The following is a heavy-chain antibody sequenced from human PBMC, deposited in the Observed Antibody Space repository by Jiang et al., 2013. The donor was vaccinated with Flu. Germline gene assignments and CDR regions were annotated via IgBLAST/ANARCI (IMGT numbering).Heavy chain of an antibody. V-gene: IGHV4-39*02. CDR1: GGSISSSSYY. CDR2: IYYSGST. Sequence: LVKPSQTLSLTCTVSGGSISSSSYYWGWIRQPPGKGLEWIGTIYYSGSTYYSPSLKSRLTISVDTSKNQFSLNLSSVTAADTAVYYCARDSGDHQIDYWGQGTLVTVSS. J-gene: IGHJ4*02. CDR3: ARDSGDHQIDY. D-gene: IGHD4-17*01.